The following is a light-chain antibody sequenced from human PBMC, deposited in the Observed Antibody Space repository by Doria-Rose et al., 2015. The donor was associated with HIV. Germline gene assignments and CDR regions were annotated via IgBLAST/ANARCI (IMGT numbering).Light chain of an antibody. J-gene: IGKJ4*01. V-gene: IGKV1-12*01. CDR3: QQGNSFPLT. CDR2: AAI. Sequence: RVTITCRATQGVYNWVAWYQQRPGGAPKLLIYAAITVLPGVQSRFSGSVSVTDFTLTINGLQPEDFATYYYQQGNSFPLTFGGGTKVEMK. CDR1: QGVYNW.